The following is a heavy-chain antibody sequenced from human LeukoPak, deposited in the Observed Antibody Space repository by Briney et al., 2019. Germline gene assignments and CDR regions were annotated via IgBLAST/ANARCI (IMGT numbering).Heavy chain of an antibody. CDR3: AAPFEYKSSSFDY. CDR2: ISGSGGST. V-gene: IGHV3-23*01. J-gene: IGHJ4*02. Sequence: GGYLRLSCAAFGFTFSRYAMSWLRQAPGKGLEWVSAISGSGGSTYYADSVKGRFTISRDNSKSTLYLQMSSLRAEDTAVYYCAAPFEYKSSSFDYWGQGTLVTVSS. D-gene: IGHD6-6*01. CDR1: GFTFSRYA.